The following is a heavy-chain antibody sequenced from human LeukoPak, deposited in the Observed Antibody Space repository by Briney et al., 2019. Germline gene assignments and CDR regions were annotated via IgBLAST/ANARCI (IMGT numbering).Heavy chain of an antibody. Sequence: SETLSLTCAVSGGSISSSNWWSWVRQPPGKGLEWIGEIYHSGSTNYNPSLESRVTISVDKSKNQFSLKLSSVTAADTAVYYCARGTYYYDSSGYYSNDAFDIWGQGTMVTVSS. CDR2: IYHSGST. V-gene: IGHV4-4*02. J-gene: IGHJ3*02. CDR1: GGSISSSNW. D-gene: IGHD3-22*01. CDR3: ARGTYYYDSSGYYSNDAFDI.